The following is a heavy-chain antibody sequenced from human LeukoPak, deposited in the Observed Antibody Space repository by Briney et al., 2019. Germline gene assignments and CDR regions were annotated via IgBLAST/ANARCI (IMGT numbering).Heavy chain of an antibody. CDR3: ARDNWNDVGDTDY. V-gene: IGHV1-18*01. J-gene: IGHJ4*02. Sequence: GASVKVSCKASGYTFSNYGISWVRQAPGQGLEWMGWISVYNGNTNYAQKLQGRVTMTTDTSTSTAYMELRSLRSDDTAVYYCARDNWNDVGDTDYWGQGTLVAVSS. CDR2: ISVYNGNT. D-gene: IGHD1-20*01. CDR1: GYTFSNYG.